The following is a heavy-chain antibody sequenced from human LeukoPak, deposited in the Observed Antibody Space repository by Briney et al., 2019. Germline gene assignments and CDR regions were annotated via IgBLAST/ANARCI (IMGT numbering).Heavy chain of an antibody. CDR3: ARMGSSSPIDY. Sequence: ASVKVSCKASGYTFTSYGISWVRQAPGQGLEWMGWISAYNGNTNYAQKFQGRVTMTEDTSTDTAYMELSSLRSEDTAVYYCARMGSSSPIDYWGQGTLVTVSS. CDR1: GYTFTSYG. V-gene: IGHV1-18*01. J-gene: IGHJ4*02. D-gene: IGHD6-6*01. CDR2: ISAYNGNT.